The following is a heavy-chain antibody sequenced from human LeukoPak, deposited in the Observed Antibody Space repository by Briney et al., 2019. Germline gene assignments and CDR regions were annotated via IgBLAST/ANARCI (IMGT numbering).Heavy chain of an antibody. V-gene: IGHV4-59*01. D-gene: IGHD5-24*01. J-gene: IGHJ4*02. CDR2: IYYSGST. CDR1: GGSISSYY. CDR3: ARGMGDGYKYPNY. Sequence: SETLSLTRTVSGGSISSYYWSWIRQPPGKGLEWIGYIYYSGSTNYNPSLKSRVTISVDTSKNQFSLKLSSVTAADTAVYYCARGMGDGYKYPNYWGQGTLVTVSS.